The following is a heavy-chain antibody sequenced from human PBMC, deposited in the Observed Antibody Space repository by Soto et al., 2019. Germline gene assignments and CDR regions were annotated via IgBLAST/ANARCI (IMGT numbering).Heavy chain of an antibody. V-gene: IGHV3-48*02. D-gene: IGHD3-3*01. CDR1: GFTFSSYS. Sequence: GGSLRLSCAASGFTFSSYSMNWVRQAPGKGLEWVSYISSSSSTIYYADSVKGRFTISRDNAKNSLYLQMNSLRDEDTAVYYCARGRITIFGVVPPYHYGMDVWGQGTTVT. CDR2: ISSSSSTI. J-gene: IGHJ6*02. CDR3: ARGRITIFGVVPPYHYGMDV.